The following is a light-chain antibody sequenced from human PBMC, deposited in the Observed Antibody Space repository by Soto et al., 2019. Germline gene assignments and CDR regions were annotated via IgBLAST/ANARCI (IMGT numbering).Light chain of an antibody. CDR2: KDS. V-gene: IGLV3-27*01. CDR3: YFAADNNLVV. J-gene: IGLJ2*01. CDR1: VLAKKY. Sequence: SYELTQPSSVSVSPGQTARITCSGDVLAKKYARWFQQKPGQAPVLVIYKDSERPSGIPERFSGSSSGTTVTLTISGAQVEDEADYYCYFAADNNLVVFGGGTKLTVL.